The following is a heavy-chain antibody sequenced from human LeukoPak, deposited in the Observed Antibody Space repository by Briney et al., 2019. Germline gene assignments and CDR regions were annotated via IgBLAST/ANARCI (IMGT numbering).Heavy chain of an antibody. J-gene: IGHJ4*02. CDR2: ISWNSDNI. CDR3: AINGGGDSGYGNFDY. Sequence: GGSLRLSCAASGFTFSYYWMHWVRQVPGKGLEWVSGISWNSDNIVYADSVKGRFTTSRDNAKNSLYLQMNSLRAEDTALYYCAINGGGDSGYGNFDYWGQGTLVTVSS. V-gene: IGHV3-9*01. D-gene: IGHD5-12*01. CDR1: GFTFSYYW.